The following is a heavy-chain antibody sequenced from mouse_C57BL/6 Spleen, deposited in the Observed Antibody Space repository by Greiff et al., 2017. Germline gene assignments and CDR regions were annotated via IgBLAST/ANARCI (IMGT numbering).Heavy chain of an antibody. CDR2: IYPGGGYT. Sequence: QVQLKESGAELVRPGTSVKMSCKASGYTFTNYWIGWAKQRPGHGLEWIGDIYPGGGYTNYNEKFKGKATLTADKSSSTAYMQFSSLTSEDSAIYYCAGSGGCWFAYWGQGTLVTVSA. CDR1: GYTFTNYW. J-gene: IGHJ3*01. CDR3: AGSGGCWFAY. D-gene: IGHD1-1*02. V-gene: IGHV1-63*01.